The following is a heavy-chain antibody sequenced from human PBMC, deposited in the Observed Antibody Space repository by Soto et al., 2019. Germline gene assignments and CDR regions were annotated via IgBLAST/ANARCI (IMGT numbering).Heavy chain of an antibody. V-gene: IGHV4-31*03. CDR2: IYYSGST. CDR1: GGSISSGGYY. CDR3: ARVRIFGVVNVLLYFDY. J-gene: IGHJ4*02. D-gene: IGHD3-3*01. Sequence: QVQLQESGPGLVKPSQTLSLTCTVSGGSISSGGYYWSWIRQHPGKGLEWIGYIYYSGSTYYNPSLKSRVTISVDTSKNQFSLKLSSVTAADTAVYYCARVRIFGVVNVLLYFDYWGQGTLVTVSS.